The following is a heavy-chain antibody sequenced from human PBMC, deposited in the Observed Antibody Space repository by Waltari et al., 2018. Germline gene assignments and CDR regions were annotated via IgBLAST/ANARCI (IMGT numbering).Heavy chain of an antibody. CDR3: ARVPSYEFWSGSSGFDP. CDR1: GGSISRYY. D-gene: IGHD3-3*01. Sequence: QVQLQESGPGLVKPSETLSLTCTVSGGSISRYYWTGLRQPPGKGLEWIGYSYYSGSTNYNPSPKRRVTIWVDTSKNQSSLKLSAVTAAARSVYSCARVPSYEFWSGSSGFDPWGQGTLVTVSA. V-gene: IGHV4-59*08. CDR2: SYYSGST. J-gene: IGHJ5*02.